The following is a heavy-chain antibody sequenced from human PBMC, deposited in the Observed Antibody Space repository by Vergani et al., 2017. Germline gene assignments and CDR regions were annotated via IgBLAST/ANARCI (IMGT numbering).Heavy chain of an antibody. CDR1: GGTFSSYA. D-gene: IGHD6-13*01. CDR2: IIPIFGTA. J-gene: IGHJ2*01. Sequence: QVQLVQSGAEVKKPGSSVTVSCKASGGTFSSYAISWVRQAPGQGLEWMGRIIPIFGTANYAQTFQGRVTITADESTSTAYMELSSLRSEDTAVYYCARETVVYSSSLWLGFDLWGRGTLVTVSS. CDR3: ARETVVYSSSLWLGFDL. V-gene: IGHV1-69*15.